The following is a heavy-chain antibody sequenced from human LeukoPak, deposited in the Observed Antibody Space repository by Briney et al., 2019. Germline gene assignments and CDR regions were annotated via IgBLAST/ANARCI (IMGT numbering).Heavy chain of an antibody. CDR1: GGSISSYY. CDR2: IYTSGST. V-gene: IGHV4-4*07. D-gene: IGHD3-3*01. CDR3: ARCCYDFWSGYYYFDY. Sequence: SETLSLTCTVSGGSISSYYWSWTRQPAGKGLEWIGRIYTSGSTNYNPSLKSRVTMSVDTSKNQFSLKLSSVTAADTAVYYCARCCYDFWSGYYYFDYWGQGTLVTVSS. J-gene: IGHJ4*02.